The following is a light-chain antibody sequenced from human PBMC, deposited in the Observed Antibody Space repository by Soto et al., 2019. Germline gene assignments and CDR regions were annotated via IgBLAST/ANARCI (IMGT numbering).Light chain of an antibody. Sequence: DIQMTQSPSTLSGSVGDRVTITCRAIQTISSWLAWYQQKPGKAPKLLIYKASTLKSGVPSRFSGIGSGTEFTLTISSLHPDDFANYYCQHYNSYSEAFGQGTKVELK. J-gene: IGKJ1*01. V-gene: IGKV1-5*03. CDR2: KAS. CDR3: QHYNSYSEA. CDR1: QTISSW.